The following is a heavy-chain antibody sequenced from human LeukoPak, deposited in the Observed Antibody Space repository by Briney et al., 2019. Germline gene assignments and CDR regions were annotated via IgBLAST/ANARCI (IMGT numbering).Heavy chain of an antibody. CDR3: AGSGYSGYDLNY. D-gene: IGHD5-12*01. CDR1: GGSFSGYY. J-gene: IGHJ4*02. CDR2: INHSGST. V-gene: IGHV4-34*01. Sequence: PSETLSLTCAVYGGSFSGYYWSWIRQPPGKGLEWIGEINHSGSTNYNLSLKSRVTISVDTSKNQFSLKLSSVTAADTAVYYCAGSGYSGYDLNYWGQGTLVTVSS.